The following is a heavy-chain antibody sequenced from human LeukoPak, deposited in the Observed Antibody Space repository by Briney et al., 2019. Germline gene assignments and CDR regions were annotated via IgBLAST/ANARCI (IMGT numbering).Heavy chain of an antibody. V-gene: IGHV4-34*01. Sequence: SETLSLTCAVYGGSFSGYYWSWIRQPPGKGLEWIGEINHSGSTNYNPSLKSRVTISVDTSKNQFSLKLSSVTAADTAVYYCATSTYGSGPYYFDYWGQGTLVTVSS. CDR1: GGSFSGYY. D-gene: IGHD3-10*01. CDR2: INHSGST. J-gene: IGHJ4*02. CDR3: ATSTYGSGPYYFDY.